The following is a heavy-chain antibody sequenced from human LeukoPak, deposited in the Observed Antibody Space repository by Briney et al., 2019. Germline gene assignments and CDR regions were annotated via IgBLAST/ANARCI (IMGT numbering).Heavy chain of an antibody. CDR2: INPNSGGT. Sequence: GASVKVSCKASGYTFTSYGISWVRQAPGQGLEWMGWINPNSGGTNYAQKFQGRVTMTRDTSISTAYMELSRLRSDDTAVYYCAREKEQQLVRGWFDPWGQGTLVTVSS. CDR3: AREKEQQLVRGWFDP. J-gene: IGHJ5*02. V-gene: IGHV1-2*02. CDR1: GYTFTSYG. D-gene: IGHD6-13*01.